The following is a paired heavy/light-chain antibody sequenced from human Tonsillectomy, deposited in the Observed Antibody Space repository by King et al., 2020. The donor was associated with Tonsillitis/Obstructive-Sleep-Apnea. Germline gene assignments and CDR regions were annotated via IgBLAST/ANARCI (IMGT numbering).Light chain of an antibody. CDR1: QSLLHSNGYNY. CDR2: LGS. V-gene: IGKV2-28*01. CDR3: MQALQTPLT. Sequence: DIVMTQSPLSLPVTPGEPASISCRSSQSLLHSNGYNYLDWYLQKPGQSPQLLIYLGSNRASGVPDRFSGSGSGTDFTLKISRVEAEDVGVYYCMQALQTPLTFGPGTKVDIK. J-gene: IGKJ3*01.
Heavy chain of an antibody. CDR3: ARHVGVLRFFDWPL. CDR1: RNSFTSYW. Sequence: EVQLVQSGAEVKKPGESLRISCKGSRNSFTSYWISWVRQMPGKGLEWMGRIDPIDSYTNYNPSFQGLVTISADKSISTVYLQWSSLKASDTAMYYCARHVGVLRFFDWPLWGQGTLVTVSS. V-gene: IGHV5-10-1*01. CDR2: IDPIDSYT. J-gene: IGHJ4*02. D-gene: IGHD3-9*01.